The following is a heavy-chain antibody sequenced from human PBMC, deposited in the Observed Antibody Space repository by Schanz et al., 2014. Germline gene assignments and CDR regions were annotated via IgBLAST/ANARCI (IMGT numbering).Heavy chain of an antibody. CDR3: AKLSSSGRLAGYFDY. D-gene: IGHD6-19*01. CDR2: ISNDGSIK. CDR1: GFTFSSYA. V-gene: IGHV3-30-3*01. J-gene: IGHJ4*02. Sequence: QVQLLQFGGGVVQPGRSLRLSCAASGFTFSSYAMHWVRQAPGKGLEWVALISNDGSIKYYADSVEGRFTISRDNSRNTLYLQMNSLRADDTAIYYCAKLSSSGRLAGYFDYWGQGALVTVSS.